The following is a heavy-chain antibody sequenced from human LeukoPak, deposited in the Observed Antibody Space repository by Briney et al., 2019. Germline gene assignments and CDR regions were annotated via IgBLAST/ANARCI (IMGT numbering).Heavy chain of an antibody. D-gene: IGHD2-15*01. Sequence: PGGSLRLSCAASGFTFSSYAMSWVRQAPGKGPGWVSSISSGGTTYYADSVKGRFTISRDNSKKTLYLQMNSLRAEDTAVYYCAKTPIYCTGDGCYYCWGQGTLVTVSS. CDR3: AKTPIYCTGDGCYYC. CDR2: ISSGGTT. CDR1: GFTFSSYA. J-gene: IGHJ4*02. V-gene: IGHV3-23*01.